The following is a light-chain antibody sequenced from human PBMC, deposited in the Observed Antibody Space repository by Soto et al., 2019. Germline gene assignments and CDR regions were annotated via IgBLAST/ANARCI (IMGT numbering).Light chain of an antibody. CDR3: QQYYSTPYT. CDR1: QSVLYSPNNKYY. V-gene: IGKV4-1*01. J-gene: IGKJ2*01. CDR2: WAS. Sequence: DIVMTQSPDSLAVSLGERATINCKSSQSVLYSPNNKYYLAWYQQKPGQPPKLVIYWASTRESGVPDRFSGSGSGTDFTLTISSLQAEDVAVYYCQQYYSTPYTFGQGTKLEIE.